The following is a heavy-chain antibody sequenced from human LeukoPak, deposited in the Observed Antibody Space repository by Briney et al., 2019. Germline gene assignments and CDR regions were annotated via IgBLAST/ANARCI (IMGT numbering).Heavy chain of an antibody. V-gene: IGHV3-30*18. CDR1: GFTFRSYG. D-gene: IGHD6-13*01. J-gene: IGHJ4*02. Sequence: GGSLRLSCAASGFTFRSYGMHWVRQTPGKGLEWVALISNDGSNKYYADSVKGRFTISRDNSENTLHLQMNSLRAEDTAVYYCAKDLIGYSSSWPAYWGQGTLVTVSS. CDR3: AKDLIGYSSSWPAY. CDR2: ISNDGSNK.